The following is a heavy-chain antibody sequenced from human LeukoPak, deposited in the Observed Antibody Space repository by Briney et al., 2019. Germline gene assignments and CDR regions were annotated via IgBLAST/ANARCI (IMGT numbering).Heavy chain of an antibody. Sequence: GASVKVSCKASGYTFTSYWIGWVRQMPGKGLEWMGIIYPGDSDTRCSPSFQGQVTISADRSISTAYLQWSSLKASDTAMYYCARHRGVADYYYYGMDVWGQGTTVTVSS. D-gene: IGHD3-10*01. CDR3: ARHRGVADYYYYGMDV. V-gene: IGHV5-51*01. CDR2: IYPGDSDT. CDR1: GYTFTSYW. J-gene: IGHJ6*02.